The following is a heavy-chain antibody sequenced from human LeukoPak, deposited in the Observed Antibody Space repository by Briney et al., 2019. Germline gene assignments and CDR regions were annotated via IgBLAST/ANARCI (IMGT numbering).Heavy chain of an antibody. D-gene: IGHD3-22*01. CDR1: GGSISSYY. CDR3: ARLSANYFDN. V-gene: IGHV4-59*01. J-gene: IGHJ4*02. CDR2: MHYSGST. Sequence: SETLSLTCTVSGGSISSYYWSWIRQPPGKGLEWIGYMHYSGSTNYNPSLKSRITISIDKSKTHFSLKLSSVTAADTAVYYCARLSANYFDNWGQGTLVTVSS.